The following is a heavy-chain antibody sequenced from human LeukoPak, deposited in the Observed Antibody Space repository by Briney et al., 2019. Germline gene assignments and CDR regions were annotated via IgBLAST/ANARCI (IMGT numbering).Heavy chain of an antibody. V-gene: IGHV4-4*02. CDR2: IHHSGST. CDR1: GGSISTNNW. CDR3: ARGGLIKYNWFDP. Sequence: SETLSLTCAVSGGSISTNNWWTWVRQPPGKGLEWIGEIHHSGSTNYNPSLKSRVTISVDTSKNQFSLKLSSVTAADTAVYYCARGGLIKYNWFDPWGQGTLVTVSS. D-gene: IGHD3/OR15-3a*01. J-gene: IGHJ5*02.